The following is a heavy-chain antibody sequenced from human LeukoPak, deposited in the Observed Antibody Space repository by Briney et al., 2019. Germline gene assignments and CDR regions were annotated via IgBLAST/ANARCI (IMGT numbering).Heavy chain of an antibody. Sequence: PSETLSLTCAVYGGSFSGYYWSWIRQPPGKGLEWIGEINHSGSTNYNPSLKSRVTISVDTSKNRFSLKLSSVTAADTAVYYCARPLTYCSGGSCSWFDPWGQGTLVTVSS. D-gene: IGHD2-15*01. CDR3: ARPLTYCSGGSCSWFDP. CDR1: GGSFSGYY. J-gene: IGHJ5*02. CDR2: INHSGST. V-gene: IGHV4-34*01.